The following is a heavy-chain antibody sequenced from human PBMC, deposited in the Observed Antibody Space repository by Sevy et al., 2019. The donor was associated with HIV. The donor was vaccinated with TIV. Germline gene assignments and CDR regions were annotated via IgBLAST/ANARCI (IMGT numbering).Heavy chain of an antibody. J-gene: IGHJ4*02. Sequence: GGSLRLSCAASGFTFSSYSMNWVRQAPGKGLEWVSYISSSSNTIYYADSVKGRFTISRDNAKNSLYLQMNSLRAEDTAVYYCARDLDYDSSGYDNFPFDYRGQGTLVTVSS. CDR2: ISSSSNTI. CDR3: ARDLDYDSSGYDNFPFDY. V-gene: IGHV3-48*01. D-gene: IGHD3-22*01. CDR1: GFTFSSYS.